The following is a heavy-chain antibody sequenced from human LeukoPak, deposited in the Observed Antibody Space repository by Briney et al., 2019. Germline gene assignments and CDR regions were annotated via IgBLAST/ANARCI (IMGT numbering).Heavy chain of an antibody. CDR1: GFTFSSYA. CDR3: ARAEETTWGIDP. Sequence: RGSLRLSCAASGFTFSSYAMSWVRQAPGKGLEWVSAISGSGGSTYYADSVKGRFTVSRDNAKNSLYLQMNNLRAEDTAVYYCARAEETTWGIDPWGQGTLVTVSS. CDR2: ISGSGGST. D-gene: IGHD3-16*01. V-gene: IGHV3-23*01. J-gene: IGHJ5*02.